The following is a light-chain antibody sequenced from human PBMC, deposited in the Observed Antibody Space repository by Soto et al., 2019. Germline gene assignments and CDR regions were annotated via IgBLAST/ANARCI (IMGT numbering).Light chain of an antibody. CDR1: SSDVGGLHS. Sequence: QSLLTQPRSVSGSPGQSVTISCTGPSSDVGGLHSVSWYQQRPGTAPKIMIFDVTKRPSGVPDRFSGSKSDNTASLTISGLHPEDEADYYCCSYAGRHLFVFGNATKVTVL. CDR2: DVT. J-gene: IGLJ1*01. V-gene: IGLV2-11*01. CDR3: CSYAGRHLFV.